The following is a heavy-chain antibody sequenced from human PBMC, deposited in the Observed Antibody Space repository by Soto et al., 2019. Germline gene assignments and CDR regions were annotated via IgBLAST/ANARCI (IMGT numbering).Heavy chain of an antibody. CDR3: ARGITLPTPLDY. Sequence: GASVKVSCKASGYTFTSYGISWVRQAPGQGLEWMGWISAYNGNTKYAQKFQGRVTMTTDTSASTAYMELSSLRSEDTAVYYCARGITLPTPLDYWGQGTLVTVSS. V-gene: IGHV1-18*01. CDR2: ISAYNGNT. J-gene: IGHJ4*02. CDR1: GYTFTSYG. D-gene: IGHD1-20*01.